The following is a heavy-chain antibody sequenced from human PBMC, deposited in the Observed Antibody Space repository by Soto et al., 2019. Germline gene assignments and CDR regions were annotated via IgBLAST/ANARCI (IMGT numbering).Heavy chain of an antibody. D-gene: IGHD5-12*01. CDR2: ISSSGSTI. V-gene: IGHV3-11*01. CDR3: ARRSGSNSFDY. Sequence: QVQLVESGGGLVEPGGSLRLSCAASGFTFSDYYMSWVRQAPGKGLEWISYISSSGSTIYYADSVKGRFTISRDNAKNSLYLQMNSLRAEDTAMYDCARRSGSNSFDYWGQGTLGSVSS. J-gene: IGHJ4*02. CDR1: GFTFSDYY.